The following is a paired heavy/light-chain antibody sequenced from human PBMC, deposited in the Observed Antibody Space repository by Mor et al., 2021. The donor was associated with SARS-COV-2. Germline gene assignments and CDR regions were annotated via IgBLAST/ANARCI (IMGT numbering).Heavy chain of an antibody. CDR1: GFTFSTYG. D-gene: IGHD5-18*01. J-gene: IGHJ4*02. CDR3: AKDTGGEGDGYSDFDS. CDR2: IRFDGSTK. Sequence: VQLVESGGGAVQPGGSLRLSCAASGFTFSTYGMHWVRQAPGKGLEWLAFIRFDGSTKYYRDSVKGRFNISRDSSTDTLHLQMSFLSGDDTGIYYCAKDTGGEGDGYSDFDSWGQGTLVTVSS. V-gene: IGHV3-30*02.
Light chain of an antibody. CDR3: HQYNDFPQT. CDR2: AAS. J-gene: IGKJ1*01. Sequence: DIQMTQSPSSLSASVGDRVTITCRASQAISNYLAWFQQRPGKAPKSLISAASTLQSGVPSRFSGSGSGTDFTLTISNLQPEDFATYYCHQYNDFPQTFGQGTRVEVK. V-gene: IGKV1-16*01. CDR1: QAISNY.